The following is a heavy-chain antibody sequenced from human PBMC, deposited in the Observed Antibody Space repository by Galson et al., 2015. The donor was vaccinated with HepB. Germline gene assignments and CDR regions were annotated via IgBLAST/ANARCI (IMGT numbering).Heavy chain of an antibody. D-gene: IGHD3-16*01. CDR1: GFTFSDYY. V-gene: IGHV3-11*06. Sequence: SLRLSCAVSGFTFSDYYMSWVRQAPGKGLEWVSYISSSSRYTDYADSVKGRFTISRDSAKNSLYLQMNSLRVEDTAVYYCARDLLGLGMDVWGQGTTVTVSS. CDR3: ARDLLGLGMDV. CDR2: ISSSSRYT. J-gene: IGHJ6*02.